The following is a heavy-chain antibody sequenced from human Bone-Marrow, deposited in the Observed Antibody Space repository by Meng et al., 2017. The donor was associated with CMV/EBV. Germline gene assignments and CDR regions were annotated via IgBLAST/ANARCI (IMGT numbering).Heavy chain of an antibody. Sequence: SVKVSCKASGGTFSSYAISWVRQAPGQGLEWMGGIIPILGIANYAQKFQGRVTMTRNTSISTAYMELSSLRSEDTAVYYCARYYDILTGPDYWGQGTLVTVSS. CDR2: IIPILGIA. V-gene: IGHV1-69*10. CDR3: ARYYDILTGPDY. J-gene: IGHJ4*02. CDR1: GGTFSSYA. D-gene: IGHD3-9*01.